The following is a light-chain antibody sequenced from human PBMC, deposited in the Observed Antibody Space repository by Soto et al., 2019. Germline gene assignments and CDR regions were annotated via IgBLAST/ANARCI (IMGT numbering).Light chain of an antibody. CDR1: SSNIGSNT. J-gene: IGLJ3*02. CDR2: SNN. Sequence: QSVLTQPPSASGTPGQRVTISCSGSSSNIGSNTVNWYQQLPGTAPTLLIYSNNQRPSGVPDRFSGSKSGTSASLAVNGLQSEAEADYYCAAWDDRLNGPLFGGGTKLTVL. V-gene: IGLV1-44*01. CDR3: AAWDDRLNGPL.